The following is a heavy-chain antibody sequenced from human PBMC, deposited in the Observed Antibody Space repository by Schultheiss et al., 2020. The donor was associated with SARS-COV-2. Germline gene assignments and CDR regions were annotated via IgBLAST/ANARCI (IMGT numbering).Heavy chain of an antibody. V-gene: IGHV4-30-4*01. D-gene: IGHD3-3*01. CDR3: ARGATYYDFWRVGFDP. CDR1: GGSISSGDYY. J-gene: IGHJ5*02. Sequence: SETLSLTCTVSGGSISSGDYYWSWIRQPPEKGLEWIGYIYYSGSTYYNPSLKSRVTISVDTSKNQFSLKLSSVTAADTAVYYCARGATYYDFWRVGFDPWGQGTLVTVSS. CDR2: IYYSGST.